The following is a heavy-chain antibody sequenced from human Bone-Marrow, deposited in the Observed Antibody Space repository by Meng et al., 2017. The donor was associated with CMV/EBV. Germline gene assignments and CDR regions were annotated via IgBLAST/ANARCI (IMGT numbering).Heavy chain of an antibody. CDR3: ARLNSTMLYFDY. Sequence: SVASSSTSLSLCLSIPPHPGMGLGCIGYLFFIASPSYTPSLTRRVSLSVHPSMHHFSLKLSSVTAADTSVYYCARLNSTMLYFDYWGQGTLVTVSS. V-gene: IGHV4-31*02. D-gene: IGHD3-10*02. CDR2: LFFIASP. J-gene: IGHJ4*02. CDR1: VASSSTSLSL.